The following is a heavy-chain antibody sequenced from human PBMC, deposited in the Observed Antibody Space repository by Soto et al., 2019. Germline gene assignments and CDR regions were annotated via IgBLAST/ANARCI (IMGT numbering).Heavy chain of an antibody. J-gene: IGHJ4*02. D-gene: IGHD1-1*01. CDR1: GFTFSGYS. V-gene: IGHV3-21*02. Sequence: EVQLVESGGGLVKPGGSLRLSCAGSGFTFSGYSMNWVRQAPGKALEWVSSISSSSNNMYYTDSVKGRFTMSRDNAKNSLYLQMNSLRVDDTAVYYCARDLASATGTFDYWGQGTLVNVSS. CDR2: ISSSSNNM. CDR3: ARDLASATGTFDY.